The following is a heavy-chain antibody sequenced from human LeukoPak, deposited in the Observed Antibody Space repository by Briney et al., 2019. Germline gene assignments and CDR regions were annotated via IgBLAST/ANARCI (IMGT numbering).Heavy chain of an antibody. Sequence: GGSLRLSYAASGFTFSSSEMNWVRQAPGKGLEWVSYISGSGRTIYYADSVRGRFTISRDNARNSLYLQMKSLRADDTAVYYCKRVENSGIDVWGQGTTVTVSS. D-gene: IGHD1/OR15-1a*01. CDR3: KRVENSGIDV. J-gene: IGHJ6*02. V-gene: IGHV3-48*03. CDR2: ISGSGRTI. CDR1: GFTFSSSE.